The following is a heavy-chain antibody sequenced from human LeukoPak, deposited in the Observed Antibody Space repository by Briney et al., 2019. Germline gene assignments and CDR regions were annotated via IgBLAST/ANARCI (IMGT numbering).Heavy chain of an antibody. Sequence: ASVKVSCKATGGTFSSYAINWVRQAPGQGLEWMGGIIPIFGTANYAQKFQGRVTITADESTSTAYMELSSLRSEDTAVYYCARSDYYDSSGYLYYYYYYMDVWGKGTTVTISS. D-gene: IGHD3-22*01. V-gene: IGHV1-69*13. CDR1: GGTFSSYA. J-gene: IGHJ6*03. CDR2: IIPIFGTA. CDR3: ARSDYYDSSGYLYYYYYYMDV.